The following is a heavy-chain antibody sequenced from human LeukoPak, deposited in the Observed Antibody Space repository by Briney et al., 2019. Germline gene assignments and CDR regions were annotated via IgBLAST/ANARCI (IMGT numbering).Heavy chain of an antibody. Sequence: SETLSLTCTVSGYSISSGYYWGWIRQPPGKGLEWIGSIYHSGRTFYNPSLKSRVTISVDTSKNQFSLKLTSVTAADTAVYYCARVQYDFWSGYQEYYFDYWGQGTLVTVSS. V-gene: IGHV4-38-2*02. D-gene: IGHD3-3*01. CDR2: IYHSGRT. J-gene: IGHJ4*02. CDR1: GYSISSGYY. CDR3: ARVQYDFWSGYQEYYFDY.